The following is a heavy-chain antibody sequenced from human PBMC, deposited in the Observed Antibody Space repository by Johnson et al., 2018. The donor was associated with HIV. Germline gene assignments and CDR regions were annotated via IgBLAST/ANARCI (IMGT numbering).Heavy chain of an antibody. V-gene: IGHV3-30-3*01. CDR2: MSYDGINK. D-gene: IGHD6-6*01. J-gene: IGHJ3*02. CDR3: ARDSSNSFRFEMYAFDI. Sequence: QMQLVESGGGVVQPGTSLRLSCAASGFTFSSYAMHWVRQAPGKGLEWVAVMSYDGINKYYADSVKGRFTISRDNSKNTLYLQMNSLRPEDTAVYYCARDSSNSFRFEMYAFDIWGQGTMVTVSS. CDR1: GFTFSSYA.